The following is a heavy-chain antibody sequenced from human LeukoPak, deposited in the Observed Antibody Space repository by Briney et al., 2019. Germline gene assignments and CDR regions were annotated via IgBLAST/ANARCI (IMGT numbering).Heavy chain of an antibody. D-gene: IGHD1-14*01. J-gene: IGHJ3*02. CDR2: IYYSGST. V-gene: IGHV4-59*08. Sequence: SETLSLTCTVSGGSISSYYWSWIRQPPGKGLEWIGYIYYSGSTNYNPSLKSGVTISVDTSKNQFSLKLSSVTAADTAVYYCARQRGNRRRQDAFDIWGQGTMVTVSS. CDR3: ARQRGNRRRQDAFDI. CDR1: GGSISSYY.